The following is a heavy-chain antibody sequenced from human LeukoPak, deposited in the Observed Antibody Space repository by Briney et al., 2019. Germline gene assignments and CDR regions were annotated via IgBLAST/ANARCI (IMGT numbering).Heavy chain of an antibody. D-gene: IGHD4-17*01. CDR1: GGSINSGSYY. J-gene: IGHJ6*03. CDR2: IYTSGST. V-gene: IGHV4-61*02. CDR3: ARGESGMNDYGDYSYMDV. Sequence: SETLSLTCTVSGGSINSGSYYWSWIRQPAGKGLEWIGRIYTSGSTNYNPSLKSRVTISVDTSKNQFSLKLSSVTAADTAVYYCARGESGMNDYGDYSYMDVWGKGTTVTVSS.